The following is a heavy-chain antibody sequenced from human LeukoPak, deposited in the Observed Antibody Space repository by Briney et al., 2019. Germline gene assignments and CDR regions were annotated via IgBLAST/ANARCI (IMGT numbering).Heavy chain of an antibody. J-gene: IGHJ4*02. D-gene: IGHD4-23*01. CDR2: IYHSGST. CDR3: ARQIRWATFDY. CDR1: GGSISSGGYS. V-gene: IGHV4-30-2*01. Sequence: SETLSLTCAVSGGSISSGGYSWSWIRQPPGKGLEWIGYIYHSGSTYYNPSLKSRVTISVDRSKNQFSLKLSSVTAADTAVYYCARQIRWATFDYWGQGTLVTVSS.